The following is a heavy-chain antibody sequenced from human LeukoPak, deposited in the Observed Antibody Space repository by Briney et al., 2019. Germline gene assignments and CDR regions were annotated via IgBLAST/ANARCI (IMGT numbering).Heavy chain of an antibody. D-gene: IGHD2-8*01. CDR3: AREDGLSHHTVFDY. Sequence: SETLSLTCTVSGGSISSYCWSWIRQPPGKGLEWIGYIYYSGSTNYNPSLKSRVTISIDTSKKQFSLKLSSVTTADTAVYYCAREDGLSHHTVFDYWGQGTLVTVSS. CDR2: IYYSGST. CDR1: GGSISSYC. J-gene: IGHJ4*02. V-gene: IGHV4-59*01.